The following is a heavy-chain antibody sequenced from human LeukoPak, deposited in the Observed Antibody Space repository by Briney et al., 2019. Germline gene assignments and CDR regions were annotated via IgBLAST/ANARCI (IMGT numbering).Heavy chain of an antibody. CDR1: GFTFSSYA. J-gene: IGHJ5*02. D-gene: IGHD4-23*01. CDR2: ISGSGGST. V-gene: IGHV3-23*01. Sequence: GGSLRLSCAASGFTFSSYAMSWVRQAPGKGLEWVSAISGSGGSTYYADSVKGRFTISRDNSKNTLYLQMNSLRAEDTAVYYRAKDSLRILTTVVTAGWFDPWGQGTLVTVSS. CDR3: AKDSLRILTTVVTAGWFDP.